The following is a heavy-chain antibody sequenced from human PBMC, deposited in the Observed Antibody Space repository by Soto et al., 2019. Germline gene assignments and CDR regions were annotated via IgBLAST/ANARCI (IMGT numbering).Heavy chain of an antibody. V-gene: IGHV5-51*01. J-gene: IGHJ3*02. CDR3: AKYLGELSFTHRNNAFDI. CDR2: IYPGDSDT. D-gene: IGHD3-16*02. Sequence: PGESLKISCKGSGYSFTSYWIGWVRQMPGKGLEWMGIIYPGDSDTRYSPSFQGQVTISADKSISTAYLQWSSLKASDTAMYYCAKYLGELSFTHRNNAFDIWGQGTMVPVSS. CDR1: GYSFTSYW.